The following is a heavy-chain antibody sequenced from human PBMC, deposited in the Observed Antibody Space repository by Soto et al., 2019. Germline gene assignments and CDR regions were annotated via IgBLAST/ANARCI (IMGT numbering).Heavy chain of an antibody. CDR1: GGSISSYY. D-gene: IGHD3-10*01. V-gene: IGHV4-59*01. CDR2: IYYSGST. J-gene: IGHJ6*04. CDR3: ARGNRLWFGELFYYGMDV. Sequence: PSQTLSLTCTVSGGSISSYYWSWIRQPPGKGLEWIGYIYYSGSTNYNPSLKSRVTISVDTSKNQFSLKLSSVTAADTAVYYCARGNRLWFGELFYYGMDVWGKGTMVTVSS.